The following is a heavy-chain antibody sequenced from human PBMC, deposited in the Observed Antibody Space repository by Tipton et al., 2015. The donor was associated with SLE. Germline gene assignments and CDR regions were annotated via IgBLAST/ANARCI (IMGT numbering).Heavy chain of an antibody. J-gene: IGHJ6*03. V-gene: IGHV4-31*03. CDR2: IFYSGST. CDR1: GGSISSGDYS. Sequence: TLSLTCTVSGGSISSGDYSWNWIRQHPGEGLEWIGYIFYSGSTYYIPSLRGRVTISVDPSKKHFSLNLTSVTAADTAVYYCARGTLNYYYMDVWGKGTTVTVS. CDR3: ARGTLNYYYMDV.